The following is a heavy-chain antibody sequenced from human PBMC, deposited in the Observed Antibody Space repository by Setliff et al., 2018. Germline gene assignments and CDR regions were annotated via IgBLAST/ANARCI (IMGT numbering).Heavy chain of an antibody. J-gene: IGHJ6*03. CDR3: ARGVLGYYYYMDV. CDR2: INHSGST. D-gene: IGHD6-13*01. V-gene: IGHV4-34*01. Sequence: SETLSLTCAVYGGSFSGYYWSWIRQPPGKGLEWIGEINHSGSTNYNPSLKSRVTISVDTSKNQFSLKLSSVTAADTAVYYCARGVLGYYYYMDVWDKGTTVTVSS. CDR1: GGSFSGYY.